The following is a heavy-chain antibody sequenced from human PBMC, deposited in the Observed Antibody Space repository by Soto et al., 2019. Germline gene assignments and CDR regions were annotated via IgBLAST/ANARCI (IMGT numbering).Heavy chain of an antibody. CDR1: GFSLTTDGVG. CDR3: TRIQYTRATYY. Sequence: GSGPTLVNPTQTLTLTCSFSGFSLTTDGVGVGWVRQPPGQALEWLAIIYWNDDKHHSPSLKSRLTITKDTSKNQVVLTMTNMDPVDTAKYYCTRIQYTRATYYWGQGTLVTVSS. D-gene: IGHD2-2*02. J-gene: IGHJ4*02. CDR2: IYWNDDK. V-gene: IGHV2-5*01.